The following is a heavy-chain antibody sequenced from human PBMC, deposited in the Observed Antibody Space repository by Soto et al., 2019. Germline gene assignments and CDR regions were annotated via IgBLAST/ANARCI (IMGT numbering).Heavy chain of an antibody. V-gene: IGHV3-30-3*01. CDR3: ARVTQAVAADY. Sequence: QVQLVESGGGVVQPGRSLRLSCAASGLTLSNYAMHWVRQAPGKGLEWVAVISYDGSNRYYADSVKGRFTISRDNSKNTLHLQMNSLRADDTAVYYCARVTQAVAADYWGQGTLVTASS. CDR1: GLTLSNYA. CDR2: ISYDGSNR. D-gene: IGHD6-19*01. J-gene: IGHJ4*02.